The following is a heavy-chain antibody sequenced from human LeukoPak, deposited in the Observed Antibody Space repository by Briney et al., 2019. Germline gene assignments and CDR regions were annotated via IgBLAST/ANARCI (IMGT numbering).Heavy chain of an antibody. V-gene: IGHV3-7*01. D-gene: IGHD2-2*01. Sequence: GGSLRLSCAASGFTFSSYWMSWVRQAPGKGLEGVANIKQDGSEKYYVDSVKGRFTISRDNAKNSLYLQMNSLRAEATAVYYCARDRDIVVVPAALDYWGQGTLVTVSS. CDR3: ARDRDIVVVPAALDY. J-gene: IGHJ4*02. CDR2: IKQDGSEK. CDR1: GFTFSSYW.